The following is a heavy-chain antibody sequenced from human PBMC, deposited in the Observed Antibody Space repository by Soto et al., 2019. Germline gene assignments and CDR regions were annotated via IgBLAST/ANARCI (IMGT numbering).Heavy chain of an antibody. Sequence: GGSLRLSCAASGFTFSSYGMHWVRQAPGKGLEWVAAICSSGSYKYYADSVKGRFTISRDNAKNSLYLQMNSLRAEDTAVYYCARVIAVAGTRGYFDYWGQGTLVTVSS. CDR1: GFTFSSYG. D-gene: IGHD6-19*01. V-gene: IGHV3-21*01. CDR2: ICSSGSYK. CDR3: ARVIAVAGTRGYFDY. J-gene: IGHJ4*02.